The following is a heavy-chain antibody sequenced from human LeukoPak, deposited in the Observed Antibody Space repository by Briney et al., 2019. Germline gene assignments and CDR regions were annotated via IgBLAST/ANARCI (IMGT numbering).Heavy chain of an antibody. CDR2: ITSNSGLVK. CDR1: GFDFNNYA. J-gene: IGHJ4*02. CDR3: ARDEGFGIGVGVAIALDY. V-gene: IGHV3-48*03. D-gene: IGHD6-19*01. Sequence: PGGSLRLSCAASGFDFNNYAMNWVRQAPGKGPEWLAFITSNSGLVKYYAEPVKGRVTISRDNAKNSLYLQMNRLRAEDTATYYCARDEGFGIGVGVAIALDYWGQGTLVTVSS.